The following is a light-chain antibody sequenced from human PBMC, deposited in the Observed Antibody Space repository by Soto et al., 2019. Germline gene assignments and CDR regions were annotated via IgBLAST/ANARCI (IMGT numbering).Light chain of an antibody. Sequence: QSVLTQPASVSGSPGQSITISCAGTSSDVGYYNVVSWYQQHPGKAPKLMIYEGSKRPSGVSNRFSGSKSGNTASLTISGLQAEDEADYYCCSYADSSTYVFGPGTKVTVL. CDR3: CSYADSSTYV. V-gene: IGLV2-23*01. J-gene: IGLJ1*01. CDR1: SSDVGYYNV. CDR2: EGS.